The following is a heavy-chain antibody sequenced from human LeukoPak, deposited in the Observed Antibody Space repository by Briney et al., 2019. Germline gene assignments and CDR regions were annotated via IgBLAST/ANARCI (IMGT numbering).Heavy chain of an antibody. J-gene: IGHJ4*02. CDR3: VRGNDYGGPHY. Sequence: GGSLRLSCAVSGFTFSSYWMHWVRQAPGEGLVWVSRIDRDGSRINYADSVKGRFSISRDNGKNTLFLQMNSLRAEDAAVYYCVRGNDYGGPHYWGQGTLVTVSS. D-gene: IGHD4-23*01. CDR1: GFTFSSYW. CDR2: IDRDGSRI. V-gene: IGHV3-74*01.